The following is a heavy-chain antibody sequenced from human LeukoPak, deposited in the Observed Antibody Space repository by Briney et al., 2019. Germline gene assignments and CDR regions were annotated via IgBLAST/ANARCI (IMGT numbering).Heavy chain of an antibody. D-gene: IGHD5-12*01. V-gene: IGHV3-30*02. CDR3: AKETRGSYSDY. CDR2: ISYDGSNR. J-gene: IGHJ4*02. CDR1: GFTFSSSG. Sequence: GGSLRLSWAASGFTFSSSGMHWVRQAPGKGLEWVAFISYDGSNRYYADSVKGRFTISRDNSKNTLYLQMNSLRAEDTAVYYCAKETRGSYSDYWGQGTLVTVSS.